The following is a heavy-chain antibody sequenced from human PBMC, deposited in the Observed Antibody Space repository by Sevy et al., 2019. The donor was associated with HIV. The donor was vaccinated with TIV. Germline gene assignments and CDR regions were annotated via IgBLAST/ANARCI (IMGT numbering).Heavy chain of an antibody. CDR3: ARGIHRGSDYYDSSGYYTPSFDY. D-gene: IGHD3-22*01. J-gene: IGHJ4*02. CDR2: ISSSGSTI. Sequence: GGSLRLSCAASGFTFSSYEMNWVRQAPGKGLEWVSYISSSGSTIDYADSVKGRFTISRDNAKNSLYLQMNSLRAEDTAVYYCARGIHRGSDYYDSSGYYTPSFDYWGQGTLVTVSS. V-gene: IGHV3-48*03. CDR1: GFTFSSYE.